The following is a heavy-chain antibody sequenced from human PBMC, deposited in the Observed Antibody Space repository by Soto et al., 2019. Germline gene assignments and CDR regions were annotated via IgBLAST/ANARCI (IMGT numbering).Heavy chain of an antibody. CDR1: GGSISSYY. CDR2: VYYSGST. CDR3: ARRGPGGYCSGGACPPFDY. D-gene: IGHD2-15*01. Sequence: SETLSLTCTVSGGSISSYYWSWVRPPPGKTLEWIGYVYYSGSTNYNPSLKSRVTMSVDTSKNQFSLKLTSVTAADTAVYYCARRGPGGYCSGGACPPFDYWGQGTLVTVSS. J-gene: IGHJ4*02. V-gene: IGHV4-59*08.